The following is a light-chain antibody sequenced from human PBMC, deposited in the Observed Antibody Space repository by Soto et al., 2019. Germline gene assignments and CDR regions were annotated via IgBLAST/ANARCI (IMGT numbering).Light chain of an antibody. J-gene: IGKJ1*01. Sequence: AIQMTQSPSSLSASIGDRVTITCRASQGIRDDLGWYRQRPGKAPELLIFAASSLQGGVPSRFSGSGSGTDFTLTISSLQPEDFATYFCLQDYTYPWTFGQGTKVYIK. CDR1: QGIRDD. CDR2: AAS. CDR3: LQDYTYPWT. V-gene: IGKV1-6*01.